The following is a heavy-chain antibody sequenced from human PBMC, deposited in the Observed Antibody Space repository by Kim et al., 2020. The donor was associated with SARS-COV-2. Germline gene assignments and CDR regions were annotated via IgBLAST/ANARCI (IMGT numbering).Heavy chain of an antibody. Sequence: VKGRFTISSENAKNSLYLQMNSLRAGDTAVYYCARSGPAATPHYYYGMDVWGQGTTVTVSS. V-gene: IGHV3-13*01. CDR3: ARSGPAATPHYYYGMDV. J-gene: IGHJ6*02. D-gene: IGHD2-15*01.